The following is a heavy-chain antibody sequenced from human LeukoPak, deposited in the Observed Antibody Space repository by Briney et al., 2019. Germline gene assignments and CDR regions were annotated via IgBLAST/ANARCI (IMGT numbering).Heavy chain of an antibody. CDR2: INHSGST. J-gene: IGHJ4*02. Sequence: PSETLSLACAVYGGSFSGYYWSWIRQPPGKGLEWIGEINHSGSTNYNPSLKSRVTISVDTSKNQFSLKLSSVTAADTAVYYCARASSGYYDGTFDYWGQGTLVTVSS. V-gene: IGHV4-34*01. CDR1: GGSFSGYY. CDR3: ARASSGYYDGTFDY. D-gene: IGHD3-22*01.